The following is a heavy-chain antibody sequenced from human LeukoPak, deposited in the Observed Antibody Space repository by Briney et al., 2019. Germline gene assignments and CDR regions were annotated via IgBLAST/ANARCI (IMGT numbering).Heavy chain of an antibody. CDR1: GFTFSSYA. Sequence: GGSLRLSCAASGFTFSSYAMSWVRPAPGKGLEWVSAISGSGGSTYYAHSVQGRFTISRDNSKNTLYLQMNSLRAEDTAVYYCAKRSSSSYYYYYGMDVWGQGTTVTVSS. CDR2: ISGSGGST. CDR3: AKRSSSSYYYYYGMDV. D-gene: IGHD6-6*01. V-gene: IGHV3-23*01. J-gene: IGHJ6*02.